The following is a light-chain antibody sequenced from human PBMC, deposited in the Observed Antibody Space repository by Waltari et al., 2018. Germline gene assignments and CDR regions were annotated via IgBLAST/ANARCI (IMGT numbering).Light chain of an antibody. CDR2: GTS. Sequence: DIVLTQSPGTLSLSPGVRAPLSCRASQSVTSIAFTWYQQRPGQAPRLLIYGTSSRATDIPDRFSGSGSGTDFTLTISRLEPEDFAVYFCQHYDGSVVTFGGGTKVEI. V-gene: IGKV3-20*01. CDR1: QSVTSIA. CDR3: QHYDGSVVT. J-gene: IGKJ4*01.